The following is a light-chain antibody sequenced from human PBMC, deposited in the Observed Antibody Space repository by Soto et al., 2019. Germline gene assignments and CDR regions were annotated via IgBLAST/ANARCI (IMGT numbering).Light chain of an antibody. CDR2: WAS. CDR1: QSVLYSSNNKNY. Sequence: DIVMTQSPDSLAVSLGERATINCKSSQSVLYSSNNKNYLAWYQQKPGQPPKLLIYWASTRESGVPDRFSGSGSGTDFTLTISSLQAEDVEVYYCQQYYSTPETFGQGTNVEIK. J-gene: IGKJ1*01. CDR3: QQYYSTPET. V-gene: IGKV4-1*01.